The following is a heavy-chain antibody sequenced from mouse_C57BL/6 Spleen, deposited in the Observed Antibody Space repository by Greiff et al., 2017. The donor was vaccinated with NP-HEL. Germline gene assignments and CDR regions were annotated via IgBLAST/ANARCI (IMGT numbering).Heavy chain of an antibody. CDR3: ARFGDGSSHWYFDV. J-gene: IGHJ1*03. D-gene: IGHD1-1*01. V-gene: IGHV1-82*01. CDR2: IYPGDGDT. Sequence: QVQLKESGPELVKPGASVKISCKASGYAFSSSWMNWVKQRPGKGLEWIGRIYPGDGDTNYNGKFKGKATLTADKSSSTAYMQLSSLTSEDSAVYFCARFGDGSSHWYFDVWGTGTTVTVSS. CDR1: GYAFSSSW.